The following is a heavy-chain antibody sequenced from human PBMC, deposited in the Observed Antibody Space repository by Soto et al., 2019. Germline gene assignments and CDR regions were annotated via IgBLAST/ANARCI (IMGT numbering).Heavy chain of an antibody. Sequence: ESGGGLVKPGGSLRLSCAASGFTFSDYYMSWIRQAPGKGLEWVSYISSSGSTIYYADSVKGRFTISRANAQNSLYLQMNSLRAEDTAVYYCAREVPLGYCSGGSCPGAFDIWGQGTMVTVSS. CDR2: ISSSGSTI. V-gene: IGHV3-11*01. D-gene: IGHD2-15*01. J-gene: IGHJ3*02. CDR3: AREVPLGYCSGGSCPGAFDI. CDR1: GFTFSDYY.